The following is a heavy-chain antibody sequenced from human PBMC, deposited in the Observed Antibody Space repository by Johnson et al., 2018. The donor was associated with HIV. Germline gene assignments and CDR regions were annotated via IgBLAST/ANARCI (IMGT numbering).Heavy chain of an antibody. CDR1: GFTVSSYW. CDR3: TRDSGPTAYDV. Sequence: VQLVESGGGLIQPGGSLRLSCAASGFTVSSYWMHWVRQTPGKGLVWVSHINGGGSSTNYADSVKGRFTISKDNAKNTLYLHMNSLRAEDTAVYYCTRDSGPTAYDVWGQGTVVTVSS. J-gene: IGHJ3*01. CDR2: INGGGSST. D-gene: IGHD1-7*01. V-gene: IGHV3-74*02.